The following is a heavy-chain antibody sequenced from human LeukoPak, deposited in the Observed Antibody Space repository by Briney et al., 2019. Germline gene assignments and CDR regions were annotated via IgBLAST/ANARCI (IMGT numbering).Heavy chain of an antibody. Sequence: PGGALRLSCAAPGFPLYTHAMSLVRPAPGEGLEWGSSISSNGVSTYYADSVKGRFTISRDNSKNTLFLQMNSLRAEDTAVYYCARAVIGTGGYFQHWGHGAQVTVSS. CDR1: GFPLYTHA. D-gene: IGHD1-1*01. CDR2: ISSNGVST. CDR3: ARAVIGTGGYFQH. V-gene: IGHV3-23*01. J-gene: IGHJ1*01.